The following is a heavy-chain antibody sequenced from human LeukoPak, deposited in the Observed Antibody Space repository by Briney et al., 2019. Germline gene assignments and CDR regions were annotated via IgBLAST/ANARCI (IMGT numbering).Heavy chain of an antibody. CDR3: ARESSYQELGYRYHHDALDI. D-gene: IGHD3-16*02. J-gene: IGHJ3*02. V-gene: IGHV1-2*02. Sequence: ASSVTVSYMASGCTVTHYYMHGVGQPPGQGGEGMGWSNPNNGGTNYQQKFQGRVTITSDTSIKTAFTEVRMRRCDGTALYLCARESSYQELGYRYHHDALDIWGQGTMVNGSS. CDR1: GCTVTHYY. CDR2: SNPNNGGT.